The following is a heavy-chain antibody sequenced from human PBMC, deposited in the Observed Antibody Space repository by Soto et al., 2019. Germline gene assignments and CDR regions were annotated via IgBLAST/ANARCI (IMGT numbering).Heavy chain of an antibody. CDR3: ARGERAARLLRWFYFDY. D-gene: IGHD6-6*01. V-gene: IGHV4-31*02. Sequence: PSETLSLTCTVSGGSISSGGYYWSWIRQHPGKGLEWIGYIYYSGSTYYNPSLKSRVTISVDTSKNQFSLKLSSVTAADTAVYFCARGERAARLLRWFYFDYWGQGTLVTVSS. CDR1: GGSISSGGYY. CDR2: IYYSGST. J-gene: IGHJ4*02.